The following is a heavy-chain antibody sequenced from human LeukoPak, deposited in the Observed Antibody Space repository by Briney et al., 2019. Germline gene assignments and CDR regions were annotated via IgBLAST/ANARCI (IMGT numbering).Heavy chain of an antibody. Sequence: SETLSLTCTVSGGSISSYYWSWIRQPPGKGLDWIGYIYYSGSTNYNPSLKSRVTISVDTSKNQFSLKLSSVTAADTAVYYCARGPHCTSTSCYYFDYWGQGTLVTVSS. D-gene: IGHD2-2*01. CDR1: GGSISSYY. J-gene: IGHJ4*02. CDR3: ARGPHCTSTSCYYFDY. V-gene: IGHV4-59*01. CDR2: IYYSGST.